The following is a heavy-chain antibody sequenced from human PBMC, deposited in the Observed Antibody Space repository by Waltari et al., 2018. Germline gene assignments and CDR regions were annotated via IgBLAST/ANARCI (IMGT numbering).Heavy chain of an antibody. CDR3: ARGFPRLNYDFWSGYRGGFDY. CDR2: IYYSGST. V-gene: IGHV4-39*07. CDR1: GGSISSSSYY. J-gene: IGHJ4*02. Sequence: QLQLQESGPGLVKPSETLSLTCTVSGGSISSSSYYWGWIRQPPGKGLEWLGSIYYSGSTYYNPSLKSRVTISVDTSKNQFSLKLSSVTAADTAVYYCARGFPRLNYDFWSGYRGGFDYWGQGTLVTVSS. D-gene: IGHD3-3*01.